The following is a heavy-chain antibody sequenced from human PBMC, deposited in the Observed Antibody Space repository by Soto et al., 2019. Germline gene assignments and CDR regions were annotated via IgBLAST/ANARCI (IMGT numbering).Heavy chain of an antibody. V-gene: IGHV3-23*01. Sequence: EVQLLESGGGLVQPGGSPRLSCAASGFTFSSYAMSWVRQAPGKGLEWVSAISGSGGTTYYADSVKGRFTISRDNSKNTLYLQINSLRAEDTAVYYCAKGTARYCSGGTCSPPGYYGMDVWGQGTTVTVSS. D-gene: IGHD2-15*01. CDR3: AKGTARYCSGGTCSPPGYYGMDV. CDR1: GFTFSSYA. J-gene: IGHJ6*02. CDR2: ISGSGGTT.